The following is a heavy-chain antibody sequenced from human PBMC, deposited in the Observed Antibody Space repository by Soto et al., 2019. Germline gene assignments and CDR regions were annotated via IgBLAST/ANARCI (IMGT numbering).Heavy chain of an antibody. D-gene: IGHD2-21*01. Sequence: GGSLRLSCAVSGFTFSSYAMNWVRQAPGKGLEWVSAISGSGGSTYYADSVKGRFTISRDNSKNTLYLQMISLRAEDTGVYYCANDVTCGPYYIDNWGQGTLVTVSS. CDR1: GFTFSSYA. J-gene: IGHJ4*02. V-gene: IGHV3-23*01. CDR3: ANDVTCGPYYIDN. CDR2: ISGSGGST.